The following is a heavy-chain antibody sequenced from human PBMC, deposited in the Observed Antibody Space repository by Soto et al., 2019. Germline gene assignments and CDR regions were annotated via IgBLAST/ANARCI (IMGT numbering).Heavy chain of an antibody. CDR2: IIPIFGTA. D-gene: IGHD4-17*01. Sequence: SVKVSCKASGGAFSSYAISWVRQAPGQGLEWMGGIIPIFGTANYAQKFQGRVTITADKSPSTAYMELSSLRSEDTAVYYCAREYYGGTHHWFDPWGQGTLVTVSA. V-gene: IGHV1-69*06. CDR1: GGAFSSYA. J-gene: IGHJ5*02. CDR3: AREYYGGTHHWFDP.